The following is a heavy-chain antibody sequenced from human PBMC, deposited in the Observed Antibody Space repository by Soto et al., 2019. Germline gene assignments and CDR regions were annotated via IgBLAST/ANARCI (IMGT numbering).Heavy chain of an antibody. Sequence: EVQLLESGGGLVQPGGSLRLSCAASGFTFSSYAMSWVRQAPGKGLEWVSAISGSGGSTYYADSVKGRFTISRDNSKNTLYLQMNSLRAEDTAVYYCTKVGNYNYYYLDVWGQGTTVTVSS. CDR3: TKVGNYNYYYLDV. CDR2: ISGSGGST. J-gene: IGHJ6*03. CDR1: GFTFSSYA. V-gene: IGHV3-23*01.